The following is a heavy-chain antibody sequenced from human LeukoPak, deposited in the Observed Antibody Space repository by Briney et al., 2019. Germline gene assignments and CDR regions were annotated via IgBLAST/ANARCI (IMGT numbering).Heavy chain of an antibody. CDR3: ASTVGATIKGGVDY. CDR2: INAGNGNT. Sequence: GGSLRLSCAASGFTFSSYAMHWVRQAPGQRLEWMGWINAGNGNTKYSQKFQGRVTITRDTSASTAYMELSSLRSEDTAVYYCASTVGATIKGGVDYWGQGTLVTVSS. D-gene: IGHD1-26*01. CDR1: GFTFSSYA. V-gene: IGHV1-3*01. J-gene: IGHJ4*02.